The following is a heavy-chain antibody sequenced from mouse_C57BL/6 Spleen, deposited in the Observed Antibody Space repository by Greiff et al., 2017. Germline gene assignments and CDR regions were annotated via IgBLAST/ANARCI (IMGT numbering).Heavy chain of an antibody. D-gene: IGHD1-1*01. V-gene: IGHV1-18*01. CDR3: ARERDYYGSSAWFAY. CDR2: INPNNGGT. Sequence: VQLQQSGPELVKPGASVKIPCKASGYTFTDYNMDWVKQSHGNSLEWIGDINPNNGGTIYNQKFKGKATLTVDKSSSTAYMELRSLTSEDTAVYYCARERDYYGSSAWFAYGGQGTLVTVSA. J-gene: IGHJ3*01. CDR1: GYTFTDYN.